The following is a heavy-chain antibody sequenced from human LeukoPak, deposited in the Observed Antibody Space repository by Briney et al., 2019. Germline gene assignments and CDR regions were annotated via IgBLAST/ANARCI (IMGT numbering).Heavy chain of an antibody. Sequence: SETLSLTCAVYGGSFSGYYWSWIRQPPGKGLEWIGEINHSGSTNYNPSLKSRVTISADTSKNQFSLRLRSVTAADTAVYYCAREAQSSGAMGCWGQGILVTVSS. V-gene: IGHV4-34*01. CDR3: AREAQSSGAMGC. CDR1: GGSFSGYY. CDR2: INHSGST. D-gene: IGHD6-19*01. J-gene: IGHJ4*02.